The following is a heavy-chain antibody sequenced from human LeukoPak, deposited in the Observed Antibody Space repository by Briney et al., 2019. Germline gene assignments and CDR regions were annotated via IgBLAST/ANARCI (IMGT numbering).Heavy chain of an antibody. Sequence: SETLSLTCTVSGGSISSYYWSWIRQPPGKGLEWIGYIYYSGSTNYNPSLKSRVTISVDTSKNQFSLKLSSETAADTAVYYCARHVYYCGSGAGMSGMDVWGQGTTVTVSS. V-gene: IGHV4-59*08. CDR2: IYYSGST. J-gene: IGHJ6*02. CDR1: GGSISSYY. D-gene: IGHD3-10*01. CDR3: ARHVYYCGSGAGMSGMDV.